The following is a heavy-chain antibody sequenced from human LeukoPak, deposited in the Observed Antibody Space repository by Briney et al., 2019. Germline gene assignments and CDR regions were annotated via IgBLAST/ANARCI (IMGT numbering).Heavy chain of an antibody. V-gene: IGHV1-24*01. Sequence: ASVNVSCKVSGYTLTELSMHWVRQAPGKGLEWMGGFDPEDGETIYAQKFQGRVTMTEDTSTDTAYMELSSLRSEDTAVYYCATEEHYYDSSGYYYNDYWGQGTLVTVSS. D-gene: IGHD3-22*01. CDR3: ATEEHYYDSSGYYYNDY. J-gene: IGHJ4*02. CDR1: GYTLTELS. CDR2: FDPEDGET.